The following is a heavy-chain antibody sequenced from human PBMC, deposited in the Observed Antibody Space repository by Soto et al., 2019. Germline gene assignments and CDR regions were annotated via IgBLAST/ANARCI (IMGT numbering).Heavy chain of an antibody. J-gene: IGHJ6*02. CDR3: ARDRKPPGIAAAGHYGMDV. D-gene: IGHD6-13*01. V-gene: IGHV3-33*01. CDR1: GFTFSSCG. Sequence: GGYLIRSSAAYGFTFSSCGMHWVGEAPGKGLEWVAVIWYDGSNKYYADSVKGRFTISRDNSKNTLYLQMNSLRAEDTAVYYCARDRKPPGIAAAGHYGMDVWGQGT. CDR2: IWYDGSNK.